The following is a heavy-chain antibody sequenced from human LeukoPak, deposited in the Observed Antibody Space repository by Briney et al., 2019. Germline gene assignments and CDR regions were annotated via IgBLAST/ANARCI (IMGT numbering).Heavy chain of an antibody. V-gene: IGHV1-2*02. J-gene: IGHJ4*02. CDR3: AGANFLYCSSSTCLFDY. D-gene: IGHD2-2*01. CDR1: GYTFTDYY. CDR2: INPNDGDT. Sequence: ASVKVSCKAPGYTFTDYYMHWVRQAPGQGFEWMGWINPNDGDTNYAQKFQGRVTMTRDTSISTAHMEVSRLRSDDTAVYYCAGANFLYCSSSTCLFDYWGQGTLVTVSS.